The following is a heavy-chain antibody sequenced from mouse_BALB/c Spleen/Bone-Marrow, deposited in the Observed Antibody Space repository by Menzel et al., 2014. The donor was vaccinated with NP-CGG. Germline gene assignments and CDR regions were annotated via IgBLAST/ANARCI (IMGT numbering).Heavy chain of an antibody. CDR1: GYSFTSYY. J-gene: IGHJ4*01. V-gene: IGHV1-66*01. CDR2: IFPGSGNT. D-gene: IGHD2-14*01. Sequence: QVQLQHSGPELMKPGASVKISCKASGYSFTSYYIHWVKQRPGQGLEWIGWIFPGSGNTKYNEKFKGKATLTADTSSSAAYMQLSSLTSEDSAVYFCAKRDKYDDYAMDYWGQGTSVTVSS. CDR3: AKRDKYDDYAMDY.